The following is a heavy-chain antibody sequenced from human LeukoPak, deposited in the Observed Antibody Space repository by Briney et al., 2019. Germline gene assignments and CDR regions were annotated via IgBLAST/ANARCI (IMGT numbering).Heavy chain of an antibody. CDR3: ARHPDY. V-gene: IGHV4-38-2*01. CDR1: SYSISSGYY. Sequence: SETLSLTCAVSSYSISSGYYWAWIRQPPGKGLEWIGTIYHSGSTYYNPSLKSRVTMSVDMSKNQFSLRLSSVTAADTALYYCARHPDYWGQGTLVTVSS. J-gene: IGHJ4*02. CDR2: IYHSGST.